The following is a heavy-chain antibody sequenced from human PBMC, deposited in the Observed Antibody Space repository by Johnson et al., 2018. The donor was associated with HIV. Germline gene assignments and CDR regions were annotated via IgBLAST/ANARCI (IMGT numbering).Heavy chain of an antibody. Sequence: VQLVESGGGVVQPGGSLRLSCAASGFTFSSYDMHWVRQATGKGLEWVSAIGTAGDTYYAESVKGRFTISRDNSKNTLYLQMNSLRAEDTAVYYCAKDLNYGSGPVDIWGQGTMVTVSS. CDR2: IGTAGDT. CDR1: GFTFSSYD. J-gene: IGHJ3*02. V-gene: IGHV3-13*01. CDR3: AKDLNYGSGPVDI. D-gene: IGHD3-10*01.